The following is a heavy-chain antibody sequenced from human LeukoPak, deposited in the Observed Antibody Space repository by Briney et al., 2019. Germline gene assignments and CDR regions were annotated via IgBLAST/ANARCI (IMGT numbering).Heavy chain of an antibody. Sequence: GGALQISCKGSGCTFTNYWIAWVRQMPGKDLEWMGIIYAGDSDTRDSPSFQGQVTISADESISTAYLQWSSLKASDTAMYYCSRRVDSGFSFDFWGQGTLVTVSS. CDR3: SRRVDSGFSFDF. CDR2: IYAGDSDT. J-gene: IGHJ4*02. D-gene: IGHD3-22*01. CDR1: GCTFTNYW. V-gene: IGHV5-51*01.